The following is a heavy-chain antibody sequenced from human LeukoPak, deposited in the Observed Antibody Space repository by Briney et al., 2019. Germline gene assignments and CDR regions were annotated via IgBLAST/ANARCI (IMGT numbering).Heavy chain of an antibody. CDR1: GYTFTVYY. CDR3: ARQQEVSGYFDY. V-gene: IGHV1-2*02. D-gene: IGHD3-16*02. J-gene: IGHJ4*02. CDR2: INPNSGVT. Sequence: GASVKVSCKASGYTFTVYYMHWVRQAPGQGLEWMGWINPNSGVTNYAQNFQGRVSMTRDTSISTAYMELSRLRSDDTAVYYCARQQEVSGYFDYWGQGTLVTVSS.